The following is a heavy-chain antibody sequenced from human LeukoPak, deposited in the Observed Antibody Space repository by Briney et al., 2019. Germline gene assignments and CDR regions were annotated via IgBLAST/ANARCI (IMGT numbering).Heavy chain of an antibody. V-gene: IGHV1-2*02. CDR1: GYTFTSYG. J-gene: IGHJ5*02. Sequence: ASVKVSCKASGYTFTSYGISWVRQAPGQGLEWMGWINPNSGGTNYAQKFQGRVTMTRDTSISTAYMELSRLRSDDTAVYYCARRGVTMVRGVRNWFDPWGQGTLVTVSS. CDR3: ARRGVTMVRGVRNWFDP. CDR2: INPNSGGT. D-gene: IGHD3-10*01.